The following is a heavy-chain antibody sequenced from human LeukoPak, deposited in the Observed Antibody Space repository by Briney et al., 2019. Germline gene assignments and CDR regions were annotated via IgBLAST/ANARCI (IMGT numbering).Heavy chain of an antibody. CDR1: VGSISSGNW. Sequence: PSETLSLTCAVSVGSISSGNWWTWVRQSPGKGLEWIGETYHNGTHNYNPSLKSRVTISADTFKNHFSLKLTSVTAADTAVYYCATAPILRGEGGEHYKYGMDVWGQGTTVIVSS. CDR2: TYHNGTH. V-gene: IGHV4-4*02. CDR3: ATAPILRGEGGEHYKYGMDV. J-gene: IGHJ6*02. D-gene: IGHD2-2*02.